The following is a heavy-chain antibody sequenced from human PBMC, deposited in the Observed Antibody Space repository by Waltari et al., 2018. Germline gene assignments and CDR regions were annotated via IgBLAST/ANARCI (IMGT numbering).Heavy chain of an antibody. Sequence: EVQLVESGGGLVQPGRSLRLSCAAWGLPIGAAARHWVREAPGKGLEWVSGISWSSGSRGYADSVKGRFTISSDNAKNSLYLQMNSLRAEDTALYYCAKAGQWLVVGSVDYWGQGTLVTVSS. D-gene: IGHD6-19*01. CDR3: AKAGQWLVVGSVDY. V-gene: IGHV3-9*01. CDR1: GLPIGAAA. J-gene: IGHJ4*02. CDR2: ISWSSGSR.